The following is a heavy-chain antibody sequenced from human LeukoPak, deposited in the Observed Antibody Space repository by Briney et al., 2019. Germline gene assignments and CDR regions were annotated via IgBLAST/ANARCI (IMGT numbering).Heavy chain of an antibody. J-gene: IGHJ4*02. CDR2: ISYDGSNK. CDR1: GFTFSSYA. D-gene: IGHD4-11*01. V-gene: IGHV3-30*04. CDR3: ARAGGYSNYVNYFDY. Sequence: GGSLRLSCAASGFTFSSYAMHCVRQAPGKGLEWVAVISYDGSNKYYADSVKGRFTISRDNSKNTLYLQMNSLRAEDTAVYYCARAGGYSNYVNYFDYWGQGTLVTVSS.